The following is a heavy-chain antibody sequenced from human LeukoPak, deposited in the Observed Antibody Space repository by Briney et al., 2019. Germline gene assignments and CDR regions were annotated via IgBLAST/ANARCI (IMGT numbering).Heavy chain of an antibody. Sequence: SQTLSLACAISGDSVSSNSAAWNWIRQSPSRGLEWLGRTYYRSKWYNDYAVSVKSRITINPDTSKNQFSLQLNSVTPEDTAVYYCARARWYQDEYYYYGMDVWGQGTTVTVSS. J-gene: IGHJ6*02. D-gene: IGHD6-13*01. CDR3: ARARWYQDEYYYYGMDV. CDR1: GDSVSSNSAA. CDR2: TYYRSKWYN. V-gene: IGHV6-1*01.